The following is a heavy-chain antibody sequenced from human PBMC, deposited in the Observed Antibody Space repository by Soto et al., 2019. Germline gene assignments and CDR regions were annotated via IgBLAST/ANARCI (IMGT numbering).Heavy chain of an antibody. CDR2: ISYDGSNK. V-gene: IGHV3-30-3*01. J-gene: IGHJ6*02. CDR1: GFTFSSYA. Sequence: QVQLVESGGSVVQPGRSLRLSCAASGFTFSSYAMHWVRQATGKGLEWVAIISYDGSNKYYADSVKGRFTISRDNSKNTLYLQMNSLRAEDTAVYYCARDQGGNTLYHYGMDVWGQGTTVTVSS. CDR3: ARDQGGNTLYHYGMDV. D-gene: IGHD1-7*01.